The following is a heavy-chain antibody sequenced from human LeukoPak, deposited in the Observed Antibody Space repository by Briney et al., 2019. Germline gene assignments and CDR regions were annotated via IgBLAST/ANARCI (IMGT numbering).Heavy chain of an antibody. J-gene: IGHJ4*02. V-gene: IGHV1-8*01. Sequence: ASVKVSCKASGYTFTSYDINWVRQATGQGLEWMGWMNPNSGNTGYAQKFQGRVTMTRSTSISTAYMELSSLRSEDTAVYYCARGPTMTTVPTVFLVWGQGTLVTVSS. CDR3: ARGPTMTTVPTVFLV. CDR1: GYTFTSYD. D-gene: IGHD4-17*01. CDR2: MNPNSGNT.